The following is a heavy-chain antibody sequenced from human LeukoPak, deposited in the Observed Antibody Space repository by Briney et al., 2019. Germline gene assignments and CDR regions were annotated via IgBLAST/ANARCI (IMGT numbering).Heavy chain of an antibody. D-gene: IGHD4-17*01. CDR2: IIPIFGTA. Sequence: GASVKVSCKASGGTFISYAISWVRQAPGQGLEWMGGIIPIFGTANYAQKFQGRVTITADESTSTAYMELSSLRSEDTAVYYCFFDDYGDYVRDAFDIWGQGTMVTVSS. J-gene: IGHJ3*02. CDR1: GGTFISYA. V-gene: IGHV1-69*13. CDR3: FFDDYGDYVRDAFDI.